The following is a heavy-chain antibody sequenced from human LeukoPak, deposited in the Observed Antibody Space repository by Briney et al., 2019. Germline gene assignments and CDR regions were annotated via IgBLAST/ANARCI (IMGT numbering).Heavy chain of an antibody. V-gene: IGHV1-69*05. D-gene: IGHD3-22*01. CDR3: ARGATYYYDSSGYQFDY. CDR1: GGTFSSYA. Sequence: WASVKVSCKASGGTFSSYAISWVRQAPGQGLEWMGRSIPIFGTANYAQKFQGRVTITTDESTSTAYMELSSLRSEDTAVYYCARGATYYYDSSGYQFDYWGQGTLVTVSS. CDR2: SIPIFGTA. J-gene: IGHJ4*02.